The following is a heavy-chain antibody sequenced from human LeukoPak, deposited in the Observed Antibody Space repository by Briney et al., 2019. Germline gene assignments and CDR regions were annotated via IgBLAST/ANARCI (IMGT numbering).Heavy chain of an antibody. D-gene: IGHD3-22*01. Sequence: GASVKVSCKASGYTFTSYGISWVRQAPGQGLEWMGWMNPNSGNTGYAQKFQGRVTMTRNTSISTAYMELSSLRSEDTAVYYCARGLEAYYYDSSGYYDYYYYGMDVWGQGTTVTVSS. V-gene: IGHV1-8*02. CDR3: ARGLEAYYYDSSGYYDYYYYGMDV. CDR1: GYTFTSYG. CDR2: MNPNSGNT. J-gene: IGHJ6*02.